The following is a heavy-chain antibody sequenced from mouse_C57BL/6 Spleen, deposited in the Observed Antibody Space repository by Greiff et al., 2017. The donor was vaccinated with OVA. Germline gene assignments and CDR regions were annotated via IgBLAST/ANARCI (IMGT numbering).Heavy chain of an antibody. J-gene: IGHJ1*03. Sequence: QVQLQQSGAELVKPGVSVKMSCKASGYTFTSYWITWVKQRPGQGLEWIGDIYPGSGSTNYNEKFKSKATLTVDTSSSTAYMQLSSLTSEDSAVYYCARGGLRRGFDVWGTGTTVTVSS. D-gene: IGHD2-4*01. V-gene: IGHV1-55*01. CDR1: GYTFTSYW. CDR3: ARGGLRRGFDV. CDR2: IYPGSGST.